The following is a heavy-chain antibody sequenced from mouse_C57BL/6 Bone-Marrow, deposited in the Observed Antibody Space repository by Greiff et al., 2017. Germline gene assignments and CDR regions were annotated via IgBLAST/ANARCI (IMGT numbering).Heavy chain of an antibody. CDR3: ARGGCLLKYYFDY. J-gene: IGHJ2*01. V-gene: IGHV1-9*01. Sequence: QVQLQQSGAELMKPGASVKLSCKATGYTFTGYWIEWVKQRPGHGLEWIGEILPGSGSTNYNEKFKGKATFTADPSSNQAYMQLSSLTTEDSAIYYCARGGCLLKYYFDYWGQGTTLTVAS. CDR2: ILPGSGST. CDR1: GYTFTGYW. D-gene: IGHD2-3*01.